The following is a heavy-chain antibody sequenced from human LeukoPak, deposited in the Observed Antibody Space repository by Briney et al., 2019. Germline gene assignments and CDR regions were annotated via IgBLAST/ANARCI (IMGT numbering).Heavy chain of an antibody. Sequence: PGGSLRLSCAASGFTFSSYAMSWVRQAPGKGLEWVSAISGSGGSTYYADSVKGRFTISRDNSKNTLYLQMNSLRAEDTAVYYCAKVNDPYYHYYYMDVWGRGTTVTVSS. CDR1: GFTFSSYA. CDR2: ISGSGGST. J-gene: IGHJ6*03. D-gene: IGHD1-1*01. V-gene: IGHV3-23*01. CDR3: AKVNDPYYHYYYMDV.